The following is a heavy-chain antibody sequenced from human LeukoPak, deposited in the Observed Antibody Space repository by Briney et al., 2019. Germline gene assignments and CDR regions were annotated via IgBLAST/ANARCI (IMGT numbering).Heavy chain of an antibody. V-gene: IGHV4-39*01. CDR2: IYYSGST. CDR3: ARHGPQWPHDIHAFDI. CDR1: GGSISSSSYY. J-gene: IGHJ3*02. Sequence: PSETLSLTCTVSGGSISSSSYYWGWIRQPPGKGLEWIGGIYYSGSTYYNPSLKSRVTISVDTSKNQFSLKLSSVTAADTAVYYCARHGPQWPHDIHAFDIWGQGTMVTVSS. D-gene: IGHD6-19*01.